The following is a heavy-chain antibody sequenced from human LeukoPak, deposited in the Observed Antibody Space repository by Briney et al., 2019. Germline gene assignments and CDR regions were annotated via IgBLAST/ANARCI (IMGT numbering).Heavy chain of an antibody. CDR3: AREPFYYDFWSGSRDYYGMDV. CDR1: GFTFSSSS. J-gene: IGHJ6*02. CDR2: ISSSSSTI. Sequence: GGSLRLSCAASGFTFSSSSMNWVRQAPGKGLEWVSYISSSSSTIYYADSVKGRFTISRDNAKNSLYLQMNSLRDEDTAVYYCAREPFYYDFWSGSRDYYGMDVWGQGTTVTVSS. V-gene: IGHV3-48*02. D-gene: IGHD3-3*01.